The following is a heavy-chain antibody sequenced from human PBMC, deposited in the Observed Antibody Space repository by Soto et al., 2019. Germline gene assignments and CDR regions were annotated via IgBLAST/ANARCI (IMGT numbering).Heavy chain of an antibody. Sequence: EVQLVESGGGLVQPGGSLRLSCAASGFTVSSNYMSWVRQAPGKGLEWVSVIYSGGSTYYADSVKGRFTISRDNSKNTLYLQMNSLRAEDTAVDYCARQPWGPGVVPAAIPDLEYYYYYLDVWGKGTTVTVSS. CDR3: ARQPWGPGVVPAAIPDLEYYYYYLDV. CDR2: IYSGGST. D-gene: IGHD2-2*01. CDR1: GFTVSSNY. J-gene: IGHJ6*03. V-gene: IGHV3-66*04.